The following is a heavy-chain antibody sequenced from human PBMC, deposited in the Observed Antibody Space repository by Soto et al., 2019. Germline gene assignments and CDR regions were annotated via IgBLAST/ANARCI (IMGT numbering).Heavy chain of an antibody. CDR2: INHSGST. Sequence: XETLSLTCDVYGASXSFYFWSWIRQVPGKGLEWIGEINHSGSTNYNPSLKSRVTISVDTSKNQLSLEVNSVTAADTATYYCARDRAYGSGSYNSRNFDFWGQGTLVTVSS. CDR3: ARDRAYGSGSYNSRNFDF. J-gene: IGHJ4*02. V-gene: IGHV4-34*01. CDR1: GASXSFYF. D-gene: IGHD3-10*01.